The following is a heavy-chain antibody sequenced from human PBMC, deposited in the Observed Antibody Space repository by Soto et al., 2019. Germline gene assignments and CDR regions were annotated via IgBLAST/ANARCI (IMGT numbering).Heavy chain of an antibody. CDR2: IWYDGSNK. D-gene: IGHD6-13*01. CDR1: GFTFSSYG. Sequence: QVQLVESGGGVVQPGRSLRLSCAASGFTFSSYGMHRVRQAPGKGLEWVAVIWYDGSNKYYADSVKGRFTISRDNSKNTLYLQMNSLRVEDKAVYYCARDQGYSSSYYYYGMDVWGQGTTVTVSS. V-gene: IGHV3-33*01. CDR3: ARDQGYSSSYYYYGMDV. J-gene: IGHJ6*02.